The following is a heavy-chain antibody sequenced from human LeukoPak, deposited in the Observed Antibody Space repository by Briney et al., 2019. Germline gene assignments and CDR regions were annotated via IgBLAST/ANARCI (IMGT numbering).Heavy chain of an antibody. J-gene: IGHJ4*02. CDR2: IKHDGSEK. CDR3: ARGRAFDY. CDR1: GFTFTTFW. Sequence: PGGSLGLSCAASGFTFTTFWMNWIRQAPGKGLEWVANIKHDGSEKYYVDSVKGRFTISRDNAKNSLYLQMNSLRAEDTAVYYCARGRAFDYWGQGTLVTVSS. V-gene: IGHV3-7*03.